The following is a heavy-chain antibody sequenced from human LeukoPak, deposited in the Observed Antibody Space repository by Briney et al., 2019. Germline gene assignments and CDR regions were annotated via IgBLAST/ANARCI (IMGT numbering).Heavy chain of an antibody. CDR1: GFTFSSYA. Sequence: PGGSLRLSCAVSGFTFSSYAVSWVRQAPGKGLEWVSAISGSGGSTYYADSVKGRFTISRDNAKNSLYLQMNSLRAEDTAVYYCARESGIAAALDLWGQGILVTVSS. CDR3: ARESGIAAALDL. D-gene: IGHD6-13*01. J-gene: IGHJ5*02. CDR2: ISGSGGST. V-gene: IGHV3-23*01.